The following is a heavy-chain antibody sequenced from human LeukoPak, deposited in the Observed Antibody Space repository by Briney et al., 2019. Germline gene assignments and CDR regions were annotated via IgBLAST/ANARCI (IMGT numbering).Heavy chain of an antibody. CDR1: GFSFSNYA. CDR2: ISGSGGST. Sequence: PGGSLRLSCVPSGFSFSNYAMSWVRQAPGKGLEWVSSISGSGGSTHYADSVKGRFIISRDKTKNTLYMQMNSLRAEDTAVYYCAKSAYYDASGYYREYYFDYWGQGTLVTVSS. CDR3: AKSAYYDASGYYREYYFDY. V-gene: IGHV3-23*01. D-gene: IGHD3-22*01. J-gene: IGHJ4*02.